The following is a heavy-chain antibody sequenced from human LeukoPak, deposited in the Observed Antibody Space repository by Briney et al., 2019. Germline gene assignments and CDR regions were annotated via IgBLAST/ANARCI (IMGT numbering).Heavy chain of an antibody. CDR3: ARDKEKNIVVVVAALDY. J-gene: IGHJ4*02. CDR2: INPSGGST. Sequence: ASVKVSCKASGYTFTSYYMHWVRQAPGQGLEWMGIINPSGGSTSYAQKFQGRVTMTRDMSTSTVYMELSSLRSEDTAVYYCARDKEKNIVVVVAALDYWGQGTLVTVSS. CDR1: GYTFTSYY. V-gene: IGHV1-46*01. D-gene: IGHD2-15*01.